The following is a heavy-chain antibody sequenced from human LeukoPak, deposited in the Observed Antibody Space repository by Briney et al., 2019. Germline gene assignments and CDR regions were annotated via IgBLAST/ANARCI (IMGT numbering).Heavy chain of an antibody. CDR3: ARDRYGGFDY. Sequence: SETLSLICTASGGSISSYYWRWIRQPRGKGLECLVYIYYSGSNNYHTSLKSRVTISVDASKNQFSLKLSSVTAADTDVYYCARDRYGGFDYWGQGTLVTVSS. CDR1: GGSISSYY. J-gene: IGHJ4*02. V-gene: IGHV4-59*01. CDR2: IYYSGSN. D-gene: IGHD1-26*01.